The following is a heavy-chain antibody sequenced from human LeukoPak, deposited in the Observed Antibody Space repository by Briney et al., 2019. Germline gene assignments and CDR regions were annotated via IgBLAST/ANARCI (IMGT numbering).Heavy chain of an antibody. CDR1: GFTFSSYE. CDR2: ISSSGITI. D-gene: IGHD6-6*01. Sequence: GGSLRLSCAASGFTFSSYEMNWVRQAPGKGLEWVSYISSSGITIKYADSVKGRFTISRDNAKNSLYLQMNSLRVEETAVYYCARGGAARLDFWGQGTLVTVSS. V-gene: IGHV3-48*03. CDR3: ARGGAARLDF. J-gene: IGHJ4*02.